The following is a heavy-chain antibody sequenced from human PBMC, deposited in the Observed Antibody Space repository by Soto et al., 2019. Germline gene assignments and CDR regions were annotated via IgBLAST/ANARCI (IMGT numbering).Heavy chain of an antibody. D-gene: IGHD1-26*01. V-gene: IGHV4-30-2*01. CDR3: ARDGAWRGFGV. Sequence: QLQLQESGSGLVKSSQTLSLTCTVSGESISSGAYSWSWIRQPPGKGLEWIGYIYHSGSTYDYNPSLKSRVTISVDRSENQVSLKLSSVTAADTAVYYCARDGAWRGFGVWGQGTTVIVSS. CDR1: GESISSGAYS. CDR2: IYHSGST. J-gene: IGHJ6*02.